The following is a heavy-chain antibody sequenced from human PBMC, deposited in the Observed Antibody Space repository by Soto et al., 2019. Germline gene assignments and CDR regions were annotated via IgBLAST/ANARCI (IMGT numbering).Heavy chain of an antibody. CDR1: GFTFSSYA. Sequence: PGGSLRLSCAASGFTFSSYAMHWVRQAPGKGLEWVAVISYDGSNKYYADSVKGRFTISRDNSKNTLYLQMNSLRAEDTAVYYCAKPKAKDTAMVVAYFDYWGQGTLVTVSS. J-gene: IGHJ4*02. CDR2: ISYDGSNK. D-gene: IGHD5-18*01. CDR3: AKPKAKDTAMVVAYFDY. V-gene: IGHV3-30-3*02.